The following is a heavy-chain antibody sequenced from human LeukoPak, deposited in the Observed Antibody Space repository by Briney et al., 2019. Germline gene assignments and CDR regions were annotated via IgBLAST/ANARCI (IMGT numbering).Heavy chain of an antibody. CDR3: ARMALDGDDSIGFDS. V-gene: IGHV1-2*02. CDR1: GYTFTDYF. Sequence: ASVKVSCKASGYTFTDYFIHWVRQAPGQGLEWMGWINPNIGDASYAQKFQDRVTMTRDRSINTAYMELSRLTSDDTAVYYCARMALDGDDSIGFDSWGQGTLVTVSS. J-gene: IGHJ5*01. D-gene: IGHD2-21*02. CDR2: INPNIGDA.